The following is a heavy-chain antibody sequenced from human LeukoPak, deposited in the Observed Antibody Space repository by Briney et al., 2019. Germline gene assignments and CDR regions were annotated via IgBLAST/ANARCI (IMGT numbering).Heavy chain of an antibody. CDR3: ARFAKTYSGFDY. Sequence: GASVKVSCKASGYTFTSYGITWVRQAPGQGPEWMGWISAYNGNTNYAQKHQGRVTMTTDTSTSTAYMELGSLRSDDTAVYYCARFAKTYSGFDYWGQGTLVTVSS. CDR2: ISAYNGNT. V-gene: IGHV1-18*01. J-gene: IGHJ4*02. CDR1: GYTFTSYG. D-gene: IGHD2-21*01.